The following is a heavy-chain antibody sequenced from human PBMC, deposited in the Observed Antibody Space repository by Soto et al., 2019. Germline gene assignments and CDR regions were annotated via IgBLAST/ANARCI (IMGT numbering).Heavy chain of an antibody. CDR1: GGSISVYY. CDR2: IYASGSP. V-gene: IGHV4-59*01. D-gene: IGHD1-26*01. CDR3: ARGVGSSPPRY. Sequence: PSETLSLTCSISGGSISVYYWSWIRQRPGQGLEWIGYIYASGSPYYNPSLRSRVTISAGTSKNQISLKLTSPTAADTAVYYCARGVGSSPPRYWGRGTLVTVSS. J-gene: IGHJ4*02.